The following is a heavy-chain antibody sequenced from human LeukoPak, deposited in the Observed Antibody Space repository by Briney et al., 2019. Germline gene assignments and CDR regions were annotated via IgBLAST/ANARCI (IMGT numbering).Heavy chain of an antibody. V-gene: IGHV1-18*01. CDR2: ISAYNGNT. CDR1: GYTFTSYG. Sequence: ASVKVSCKASGYTFTSYGISWVRQAPGQGLEWMGWISAYNGNTNYAQKLQGRVTMTEDTSTDTAYMELSSLRSEDTAVYYCATGTTVVTAPFDYWGQGTLVTVSS. J-gene: IGHJ4*02. CDR3: ATGTTVVTAPFDY. D-gene: IGHD4-23*01.